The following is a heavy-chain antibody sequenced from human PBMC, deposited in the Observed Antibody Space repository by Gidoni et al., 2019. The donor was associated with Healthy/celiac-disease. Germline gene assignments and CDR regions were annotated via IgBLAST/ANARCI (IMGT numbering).Heavy chain of an antibody. V-gene: IGHV3-23*01. Sequence: EVQLLESGGGLVQPGGSLRLSCAASGFTFSSSAMSWVRQAPGKGLEWVSAISGSGGSTYYADSVKGRFTISRDNSKNTLYLQMNSLRAEDTAVYYCAKDQTLIGPRRYYYYGMDVWGQGTTVTVSS. CDR3: AKDQTLIGPRRYYYYGMDV. CDR1: GFTFSSSA. D-gene: IGHD3-16*01. CDR2: ISGSGGST. J-gene: IGHJ6*02.